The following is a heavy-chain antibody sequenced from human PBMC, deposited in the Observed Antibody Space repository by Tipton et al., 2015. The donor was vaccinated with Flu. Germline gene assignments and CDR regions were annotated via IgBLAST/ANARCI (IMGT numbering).Heavy chain of an antibody. CDR1: GFTFNSYT. Sequence: SLRLSCVASGFTFNSYTMNWVRQAPGKGLECLSAISSDSSYIYDADSVKGRFSISRDNAENSIYLQLNSLRAEDTAIYYCARVDYYDSPYAFENWGQGTMVIVSS. J-gene: IGHJ3*02. D-gene: IGHD3-22*01. CDR2: ISSDSSYI. CDR3: ARVDYYDSPYAFEN. V-gene: IGHV3-21*01.